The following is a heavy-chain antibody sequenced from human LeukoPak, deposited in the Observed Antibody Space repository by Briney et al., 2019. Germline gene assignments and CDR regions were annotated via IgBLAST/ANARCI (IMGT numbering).Heavy chain of an antibody. CDR2: ISWNSGSI. CDR1: GFTFDDYA. D-gene: IGHD6-13*01. J-gene: IGHJ6*02. V-gene: IGHV3-9*01. Sequence: SGRSLRLSCAASGFTFDDYAMHWVRQAPGKGLEWVSGISWNSGSIGYADSVKGRFTISRDNAKNSLYLQMNSLRAEDTALYYCAKDNIAAAGTTRWYYGMDVWGQGTTVTVSS. CDR3: AKDNIAAAGTTRWYYGMDV.